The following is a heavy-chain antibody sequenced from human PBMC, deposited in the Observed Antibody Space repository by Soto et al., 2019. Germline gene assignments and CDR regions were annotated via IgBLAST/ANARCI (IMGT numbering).Heavy chain of an antibody. CDR3: ARVMWSYCSSTSCYTYGMDV. CDR2: INPNSGGT. D-gene: IGHD2-2*02. Sequence: ASVKVSCKASGYIFTGYYMHWLRQAPGQGLEWMGRINPNSGGTNYAQKFQGRVTMTRDTSISTAYMELSTLRSEDTAVYYCARVMWSYCSSTSCYTYGMDVWGQGTTVTVSS. CDR1: GYIFTGYY. V-gene: IGHV1-2*06. J-gene: IGHJ6*02.